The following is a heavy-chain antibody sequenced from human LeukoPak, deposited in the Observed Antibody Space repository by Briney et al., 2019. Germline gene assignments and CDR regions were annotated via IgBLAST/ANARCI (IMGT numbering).Heavy chain of an antibody. V-gene: IGHV3-48*03. J-gene: IGHJ4*02. D-gene: IGHD2-15*01. CDR1: GFTFSSYE. CDR3: ARKSGYCSGGSCYYYFDY. Sequence: GGSLRLSCAASGFTFSSYEMNWVRQAPGKGLEWVSYISSSGSTIYYADSVKGRSTISRDNAKNSLYLQMNSLRAEDTAVYYCARKSGYCSGGSCYYYFDYWGQGTLVTVSS. CDR2: ISSSGSTI.